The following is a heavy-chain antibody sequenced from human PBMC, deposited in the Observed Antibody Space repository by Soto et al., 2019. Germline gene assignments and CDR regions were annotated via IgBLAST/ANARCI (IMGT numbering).Heavy chain of an antibody. Sequence: ASVKVSCKAPGYTFTSYYMHWVRQAPGQGLEWMGIINPSGGSTSYAQKFQGRVTMTRDTSTSTVYMELSSLRSEDTAVYYCAREGYYDSSGYYSPLAYWGQGTLVTVSS. CDR1: GYTFTSYY. J-gene: IGHJ4*02. V-gene: IGHV1-46*01. CDR2: INPSGGST. CDR3: AREGYYDSSGYYSPLAY. D-gene: IGHD3-22*01.